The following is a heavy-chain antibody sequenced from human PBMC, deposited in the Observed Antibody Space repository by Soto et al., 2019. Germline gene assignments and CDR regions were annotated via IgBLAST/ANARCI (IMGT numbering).Heavy chain of an antibody. D-gene: IGHD6-13*01. V-gene: IGHV1-8*01. CDR2: MNPNSGNT. J-gene: IGHJ5*02. CDR1: GYTFTSYD. Sequence: ASVKVSCKASGYTFTSYDINWVRQATGQGLEWMGWMNPNSGNTGYAQKFQGRVTVTRNTSISTAYMELSSLRSEDTAVYYCARDYSSNWFDPWGQGPLVTVSS. CDR3: ARDYSSNWFDP.